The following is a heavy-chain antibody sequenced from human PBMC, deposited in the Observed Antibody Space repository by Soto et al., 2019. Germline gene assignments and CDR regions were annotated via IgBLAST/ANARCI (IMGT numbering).Heavy chain of an antibody. CDR1: GASISSPSYY. V-gene: IGHV4-39*01. Sequence: PSETLSLTCTVSGASISSPSYYWGWIRLSPGKGLEWLGSIYYSGTTHYNPSLKSRVSLSVDTSKMQFSLNLASVTAADTAVYYCVRQQNGPMAGDDWGQGAQVTVSS. J-gene: IGHJ4*02. CDR3: VRQQNGPMAGDD. D-gene: IGHD6-19*01. CDR2: IYYSGTT.